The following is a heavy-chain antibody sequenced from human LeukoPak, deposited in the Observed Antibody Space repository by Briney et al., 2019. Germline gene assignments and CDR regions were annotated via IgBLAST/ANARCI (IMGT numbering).Heavy chain of an antibody. D-gene: IGHD3-22*01. V-gene: IGHV4-38-2*02. CDR1: GYSISSGYY. Sequence: SETLSLTCTVSGYSISSGYYWGWIRQPPGKGLEWIGSIYHSGSTYYNPSLKSRVSISVDTSKNQFSLKLSSVTAADTAVYYCARGRYYYDSSGYYYYFDYWGQGTLVTVSS. J-gene: IGHJ4*02. CDR3: ARGRYYYDSSGYYYYFDY. CDR2: IYHSGST.